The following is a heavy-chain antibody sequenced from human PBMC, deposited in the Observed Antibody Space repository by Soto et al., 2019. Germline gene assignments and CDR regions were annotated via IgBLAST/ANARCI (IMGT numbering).Heavy chain of an antibody. D-gene: IGHD1-26*01. V-gene: IGHV3-23*01. CDR2: ISASGGTT. Sequence: TGGSLRLSCAASGFTFSNNAMSWVRQAPGKGLEWVSSISASGGTTYYADSVKGRFTISRDNSKNTLYLQMNSLRVEDTAVYYCANPPPTLESTIFYYYAMDVWGQGTTVTVSS. J-gene: IGHJ6*02. CDR1: GFTFSNNA. CDR3: ANPPPTLESTIFYYYAMDV.